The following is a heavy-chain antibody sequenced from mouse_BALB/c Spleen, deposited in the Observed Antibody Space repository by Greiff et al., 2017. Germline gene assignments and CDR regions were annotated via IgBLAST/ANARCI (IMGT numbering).Heavy chain of an antibody. CDR1: GYSITSDYA. V-gene: IGHV3-2*02. D-gene: IGHD2-4*01. J-gene: IGHJ3*01. CDR3: ARAYDYDVGVVAY. Sequence: EVQLQQSGPGLVKPSQSLSLTCTVTGYSITSDYAWNWIRQFPGNKLEWMGYISYSGSTSYNPSLKSRISITRDTSKNQFFLQLNSVTTEDTATYYCARAYDYDVGVVAYWGQGTLVTVSA. CDR2: ISYSGST.